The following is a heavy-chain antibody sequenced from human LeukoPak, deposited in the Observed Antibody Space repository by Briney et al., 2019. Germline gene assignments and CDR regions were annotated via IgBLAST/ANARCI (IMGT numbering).Heavy chain of an antibody. Sequence: SETLSLTCTVSGGSVSGSTYYWNWIRQPPGKGLEWIGYIYHSGSTTNYNPSLKSRATITVDTSKNQFSLKLNYVTAADTAVYYCARDEDNSGPYYYYMDVWGKGTTVTVSS. D-gene: IGHD3-22*01. V-gene: IGHV4-61*01. J-gene: IGHJ6*03. CDR2: IYHSGSTT. CDR1: GGSVSGSTYY. CDR3: ARDEDNSGPYYYYMDV.